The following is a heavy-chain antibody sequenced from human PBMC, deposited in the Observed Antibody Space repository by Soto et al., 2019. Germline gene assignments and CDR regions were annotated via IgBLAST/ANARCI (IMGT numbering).Heavy chain of an antibody. J-gene: IGHJ4*02. Sequence: QLQLQESGPGLVKPSETLSLTCTVSGGSISSSSYYWGWIRQPPGKGLEWIGSIYYSGSTYYNPSLTSRVTISVDTSKNQFSLTLSSVTAADTAVYYCASPLNYYGSGSYSYWGQGTLVTVSS. D-gene: IGHD3-10*01. CDR3: ASPLNYYGSGSYSY. CDR2: IYYSGST. CDR1: GGSISSSSYY. V-gene: IGHV4-39*01.